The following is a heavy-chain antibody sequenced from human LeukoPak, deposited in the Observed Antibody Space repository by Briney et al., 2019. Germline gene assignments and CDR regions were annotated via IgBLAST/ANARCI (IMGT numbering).Heavy chain of an antibody. CDR2: ISWDGGST. D-gene: IGHD3-22*01. V-gene: IGHV3-43D*03. CDR1: GFTFDDYA. J-gene: IGHJ4*02. Sequence: PGGSRRISCAASGFTFDDYAMHWVRQAPGKGLEWVSLISWDGGSTYYADSVKGRFTISRDNSKNSLYLQINSLRAEDTALYYCAKDAYDSSGSDYWGQGTLVTVSS. CDR3: AKDAYDSSGSDY.